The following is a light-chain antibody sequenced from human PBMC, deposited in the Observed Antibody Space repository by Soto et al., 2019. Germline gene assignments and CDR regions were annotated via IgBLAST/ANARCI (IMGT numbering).Light chain of an antibody. Sequence: DIQMTQSPSTLYASVGDRVTITCRTSPSINNWLAWYQQKPGKAPTLLIYKASLLESGVPSRFSGSGSGTEFTLTISSLQPDDFATYYCQQYDSYPYNFAQGTKLE. J-gene: IGKJ2*01. CDR3: QQYDSYPYN. CDR2: KAS. V-gene: IGKV1-5*03. CDR1: PSINNW.